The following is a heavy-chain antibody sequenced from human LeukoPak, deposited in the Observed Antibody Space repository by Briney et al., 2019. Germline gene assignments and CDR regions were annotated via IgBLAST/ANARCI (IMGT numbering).Heavy chain of an antibody. V-gene: IGHV3-74*01. J-gene: IGHJ3*02. Sequence: PGGSLRLSCAASGFTFSNYWMHWVRQAPGKGLVWVSRINTDGSSTSYSDSVKGRFTISRDKAKNTMYLQMNSLRAEDTAVYYCARDEYCSSTSCHAFDIWGQGKMVTVSS. D-gene: IGHD2-15*01. CDR1: GFTFSNYW. CDR3: ARDEYCSSTSCHAFDI. CDR2: INTDGSST.